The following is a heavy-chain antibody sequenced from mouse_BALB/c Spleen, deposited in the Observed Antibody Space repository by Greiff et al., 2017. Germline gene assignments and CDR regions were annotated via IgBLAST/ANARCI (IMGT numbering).Heavy chain of an antibody. J-gene: IGHJ3*01. CDR2: ISSGGSYT. CDR3: ARRNWDGFAY. V-gene: IGHV5-6*01. CDR1: GFTFSSYG. D-gene: IGHD4-1*01. Sequence: DVHLVESGGDLVKPGGSLKLSCAASGFTFSSYGMSWVRQTPDKRLEWVATISSGGSYTYYPDSVKGRFTISRDNAKNTLYLQMSSLKSEDTAMYYCARRNWDGFAYWGQGTLVTVSA.